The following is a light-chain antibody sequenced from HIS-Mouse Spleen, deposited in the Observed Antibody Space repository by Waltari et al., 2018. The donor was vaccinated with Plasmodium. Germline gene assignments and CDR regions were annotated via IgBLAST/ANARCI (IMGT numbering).Light chain of an antibody. CDR2: EDS. CDR1: ALPKKY. CDR3: YSTDSSGNHRV. J-gene: IGLJ3*02. Sequence: SYELTQPPSVSVSPGQTARITCSGDALPKKYAYWYQQKSGPAPVLVIYEDSKRPCGIPEVFSGSSSGTMATLTISGAQVEDEADYYCYSTDSSGNHRVFGGGTKLTVL. V-gene: IGLV3-10*01.